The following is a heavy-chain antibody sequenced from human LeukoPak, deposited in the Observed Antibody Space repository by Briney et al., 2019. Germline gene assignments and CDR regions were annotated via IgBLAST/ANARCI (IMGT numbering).Heavy chain of an antibody. V-gene: IGHV1-3*03. CDR2: INTGNGNT. Sequence: ASVKASCRASGYTFTNYAMHWVRQAPGQRLEWMGWINTGNGNTKYSQEFQGRVTISRDTSASTAYMELSSLTSEDMAVYYCARAVKYSSGPLTDLLPYYFDSWGQGTLVTVSS. J-gene: IGHJ4*02. CDR3: ARAVKYSSGPLTDLLPYYFDS. CDR1: GYTFTNYA. D-gene: IGHD6-19*01.